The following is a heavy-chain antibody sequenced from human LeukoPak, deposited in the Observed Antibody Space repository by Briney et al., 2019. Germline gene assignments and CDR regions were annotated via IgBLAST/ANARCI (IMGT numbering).Heavy chain of an antibody. CDR1: GFTFSDYW. J-gene: IGHJ1*01. D-gene: IGHD2-21*02. CDR3: AITVDCRATTDCYSYFHH. CDR2: ISTDGTYT. Sequence: GGSLRLSCAASGFTFSDYWMHWVRQAPGKGLVWVSRISTDGTYTEYADSVKGRFTISRDNAKDTLYLQVNSLRAEDTAVYYCAITVDCRATTDCYSYFHHWGQGTLVTVSS. V-gene: IGHV3-74*03.